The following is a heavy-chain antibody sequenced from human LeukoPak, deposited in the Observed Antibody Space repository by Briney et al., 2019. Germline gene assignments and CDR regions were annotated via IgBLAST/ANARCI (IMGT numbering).Heavy chain of an antibody. D-gene: IGHD5-24*01. CDR3: ARDARGWLQLRHDAFDI. V-gene: IGHV3-66*01. Sequence: GGSLRLSCAASGFTVSSNYMSWVRQAPGKGLEWVSVIYSGGSTYYADSVKGRFTISRDNSKNTLYLQMNSLRAEDTAVYYCARDARGWLQLRHDAFDIWGQGTMVTVSS. CDR2: IYSGGST. CDR1: GFTVSSNY. J-gene: IGHJ3*02.